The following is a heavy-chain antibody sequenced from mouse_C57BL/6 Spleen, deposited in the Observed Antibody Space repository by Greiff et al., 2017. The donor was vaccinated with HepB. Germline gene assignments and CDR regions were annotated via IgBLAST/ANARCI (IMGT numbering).Heavy chain of an antibody. CDR2: IYPSDSET. J-gene: IGHJ2*01. Sequence: QVQLQQPGAELVRPGSSVKLSCKASGYTFTSYWMDWVKQRPGQGLEWIGNIYPSDSETHYNQKFKDKATLTVDKSSSTAYMQLSSLTSEDSAVYYCARSHYYGSSPLDYWGQGTTLTVSS. CDR1: GYTFTSYW. V-gene: IGHV1-61*01. D-gene: IGHD1-1*01. CDR3: ARSHYYGSSPLDY.